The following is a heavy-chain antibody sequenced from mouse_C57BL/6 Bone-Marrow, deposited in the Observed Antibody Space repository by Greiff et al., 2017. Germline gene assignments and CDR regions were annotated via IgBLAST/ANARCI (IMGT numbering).Heavy chain of an antibody. V-gene: IGHV1-39*01. CDR3: AKITTVVADAMDY. CDR2: INPNYGTT. Sequence: EVQLKQSGPELVKPGASVKISCKASGYSFTDYNMNWVKQSNGKSLEWIGVINPNYGTTSYNQKFKGKATLTVDQSSSTAYMQLNSLTSEDSAVYYCAKITTVVADAMDYWGQGTSVTVSS. J-gene: IGHJ4*01. CDR1: GYSFTDYN. D-gene: IGHD1-1*01.